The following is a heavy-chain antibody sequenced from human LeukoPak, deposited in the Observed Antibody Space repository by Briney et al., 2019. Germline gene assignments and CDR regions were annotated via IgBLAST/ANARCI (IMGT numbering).Heavy chain of an antibody. CDR1: GYSITRAYN. J-gene: IGHJ4*02. D-gene: IGHD1-26*01. CDR2: ISHAGDT. V-gene: IGHV4-38-2*02. Sequence: SETLSLTCTVSGYSITRAYNWGWVRQFPGKGLEWIASISHAGDTYYNPSFKTRVTISADTSKNHFSLSLRSVTAPDTAVYFCGRGEVGEFDHWGQGALVTVSS. CDR3: GRGEVGEFDH.